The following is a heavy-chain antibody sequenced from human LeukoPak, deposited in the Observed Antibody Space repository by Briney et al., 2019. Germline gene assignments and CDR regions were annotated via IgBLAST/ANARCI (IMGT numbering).Heavy chain of an antibody. Sequence: GGSLRLSCAASGFTFSSYNMNWVRQAPGKGLEWISYISLSTTSIYYADSVKGRFTISRDNAKNSLYLQMNSLRAEDTAVYYCAKDSGNYFKDYWGQGTLVTVSS. D-gene: IGHD1-26*01. J-gene: IGHJ4*02. CDR2: ISLSTTSI. V-gene: IGHV3-48*01. CDR1: GFTFSSYN. CDR3: AKDSGNYFKDY.